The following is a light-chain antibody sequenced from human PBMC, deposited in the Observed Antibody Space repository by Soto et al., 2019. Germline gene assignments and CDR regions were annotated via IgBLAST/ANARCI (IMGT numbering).Light chain of an antibody. Sequence: DIQMTQSPSTLSASVGDRVTITCRASQSISSWLAWYQQKPGKAPKLLIYKASSLESGVPSRFSGSGSGTEFTLTISSLQPNDFETYYCQQYNSYFAWTFGKGTKVDI. CDR1: QSISSW. V-gene: IGKV1-5*03. J-gene: IGKJ1*01. CDR2: KAS. CDR3: QQYNSYFAWT.